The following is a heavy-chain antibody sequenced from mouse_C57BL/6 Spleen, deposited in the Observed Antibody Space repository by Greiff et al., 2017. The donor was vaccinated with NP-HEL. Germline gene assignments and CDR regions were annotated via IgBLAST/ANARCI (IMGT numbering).Heavy chain of an antibody. V-gene: IGHV1-69*01. CDR3: ARYYYGSSYGAMDY. J-gene: IGHJ4*01. D-gene: IGHD1-1*01. CDR2: IDPSDSYT. Sequence: VQLQQSGAELVMPGASVKLSCKASGYTFTSYWMHWVKQRPGQGLEWIGEIDPSDSYTNYNQKFKGKSTLTVDKSSSTAYMQLSSLTSVDSAVYYCARYYYGSSYGAMDYWGQGTSVTVSS. CDR1: GYTFTSYW.